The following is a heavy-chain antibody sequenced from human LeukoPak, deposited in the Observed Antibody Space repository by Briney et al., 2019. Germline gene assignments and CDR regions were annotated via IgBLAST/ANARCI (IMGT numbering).Heavy chain of an antibody. Sequence: PGGSGRLSCAASGFTFSSYRMNWARQAPGKGLEWVSSISSDSNYIFYADSVQGRFTISRDNAENSIFLQMNSLRADDTAVYYCASRYCTSTKCYAFDIWGERWILTLSS. V-gene: IGHV3-21*01. CDR3: ASRYCTSTKCYAFDI. D-gene: IGHD2-2*01. J-gene: IGHJ3*02. CDR1: GFTFSSYR. CDR2: ISSDSNYI.